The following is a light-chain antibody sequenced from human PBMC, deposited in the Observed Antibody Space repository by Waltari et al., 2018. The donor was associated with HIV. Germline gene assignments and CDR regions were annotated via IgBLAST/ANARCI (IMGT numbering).Light chain of an antibody. CDR3: QQYGSSPGT. CDR1: QSVGSNF. CDR2: GAS. V-gene: IGKV3-20*01. J-gene: IGKJ2*01. Sequence: EIVLTQSPGTLSLSPGESATLSCRASQSVGSNFLAWYQQKPGQAPRILIYGASSRATGIPDRFSGSGSGTDFTLTISRLEPEDIAVYFCQQYGSSPGTFGQGTKLEIK.